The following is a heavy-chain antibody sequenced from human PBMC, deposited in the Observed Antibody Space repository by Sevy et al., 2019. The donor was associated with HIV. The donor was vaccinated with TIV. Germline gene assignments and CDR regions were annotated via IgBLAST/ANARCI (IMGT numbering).Heavy chain of an antibody. Sequence: GGSLRLSCAASGFSFSSYGMHWVRQAPGKGLEWMSYIQYDGSNKDYADSVKGRFTISRGNSKNTLYLKMNSLRVEDTPVFYCVKEGGGEGGDHWGQGTLVTVSS. V-gene: IGHV3-30*02. D-gene: IGHD2-21*01. CDR3: VKEGGGEGGDH. J-gene: IGHJ4*02. CDR2: IQYDGSNK. CDR1: GFSFSSYG.